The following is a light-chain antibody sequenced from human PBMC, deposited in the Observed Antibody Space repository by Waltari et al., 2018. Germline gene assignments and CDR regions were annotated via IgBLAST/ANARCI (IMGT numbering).Light chain of an antibody. CDR2: DDD. V-gene: IGLV3-21*02. J-gene: IGLJ3*02. CDR1: SIGTKS. CDR3: QVWDPVRRHAWL. Sequence: SYVLIQIPSVSVAPGQTARITCGGDSIGTKSVHWYQQKAGQAPLLVIPDDDDRLSGIPERFSGSNSGSAAALAIARVEAGDGADYYCQVWDPVRRHAWLFGGGTKLTVL.